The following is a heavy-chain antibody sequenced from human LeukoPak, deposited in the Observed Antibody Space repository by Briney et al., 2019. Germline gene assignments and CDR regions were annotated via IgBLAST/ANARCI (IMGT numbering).Heavy chain of an antibody. V-gene: IGHV3-30*04. CDR1: GFTFSNYA. J-gene: IGHJ4*02. CDR3: AKDNPLDY. D-gene: IGHD1-14*01. Sequence: GGSLRLSCAASGFTFSNYAMHWVRQAPGEGPEWVALISYDGSNKNYADSVKGRFTISRDNSKNTVYLHINSLRTEDTALYYCAKDNPLDYWGQGTLVIVSS. CDR2: ISYDGSNK.